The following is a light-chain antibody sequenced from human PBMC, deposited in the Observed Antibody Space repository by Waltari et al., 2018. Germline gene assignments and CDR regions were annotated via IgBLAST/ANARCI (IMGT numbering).Light chain of an antibody. V-gene: IGLV2-23*03. CDR3: CSYRGNSTFV. CDR2: EGV. J-gene: IGLJ2*01. Sequence: QPVACCVSAGQSIASCCGVSTNKMLSVNLVSWYQQHPDKAPKLIIFEGVKRPSGVSNRFSGSKSGNTASLTISGLQTEDEADYYCCSYRGNSTFVFGGGTKLTVL. CDR1: TNKMLSVNL.